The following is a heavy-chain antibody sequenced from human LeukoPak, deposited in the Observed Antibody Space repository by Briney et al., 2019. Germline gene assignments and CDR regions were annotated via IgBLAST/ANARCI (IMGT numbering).Heavy chain of an antibody. J-gene: IGHJ4*02. CDR2: IRNDRIT. V-gene: IGHV3-15*01. Sequence: GGSLRLSCVPSGLTFSDAWMSWVRQAPGKGLEWVGRIRNDRITDYAAPVQGRFSISRDNSKNTFYLQMNSLRTEDTGMYFCTWMATIFTVDYWGQGTLVTVSS. CDR1: GLTFSDAW. D-gene: IGHD5-12*01. CDR3: TWMATIFTVDY.